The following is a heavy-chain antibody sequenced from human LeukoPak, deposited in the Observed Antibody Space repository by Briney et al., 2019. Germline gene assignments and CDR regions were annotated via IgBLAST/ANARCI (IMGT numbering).Heavy chain of an antibody. Sequence: AASVKVSCKTSGGALGSYSISWVRQAPGQGLEWMGGIVPTFETANYAQKFQDRFTITADESTDTVYMELGSLTSEDTAVYYCARDRGHCDTSRCYINWFDPWGQGTLVIVS. V-gene: IGHV1-69*01. CDR3: ARDRGHCDTSRCYINWFDP. J-gene: IGHJ5*02. D-gene: IGHD2/OR15-2a*01. CDR1: GGALGSYS. CDR2: IVPTFETA.